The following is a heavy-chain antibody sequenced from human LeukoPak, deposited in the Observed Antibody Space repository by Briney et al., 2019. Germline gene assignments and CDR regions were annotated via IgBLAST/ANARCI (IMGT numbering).Heavy chain of an antibody. J-gene: IGHJ4*02. D-gene: IGHD3-22*01. Sequence: GGSLRLSCAASGFTFSSYGMHWVRQAPGEGLEWVAFIRYDGSNKYYADSVKGRFTISRDNSKNTLYLQMSSLRAEDTAVYYCAKDGNYYDSSGYGDYWGQGTLVTVSS. CDR1: GFTFSSYG. V-gene: IGHV3-30*02. CDR3: AKDGNYYDSSGYGDY. CDR2: IRYDGSNK.